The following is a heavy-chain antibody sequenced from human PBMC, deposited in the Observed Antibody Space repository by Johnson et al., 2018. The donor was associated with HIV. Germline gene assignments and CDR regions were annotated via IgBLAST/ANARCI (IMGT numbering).Heavy chain of an antibody. Sequence: VQLVESGGGLVQPGGSLRLSCGASGFTVSGNYMSWVRQAPGKGLEWVSIIYSGGDTYYADSVKGRFTISRDNSNNTVNLQMNSLRVEDTAVYYCAREGAWEGRPGAFDIWGQGTMVTVSS. CDR2: IYSGGDT. D-gene: IGHD1-26*01. V-gene: IGHV3-66*01. CDR3: AREGAWEGRPGAFDI. CDR1: GFTVSGNY. J-gene: IGHJ3*02.